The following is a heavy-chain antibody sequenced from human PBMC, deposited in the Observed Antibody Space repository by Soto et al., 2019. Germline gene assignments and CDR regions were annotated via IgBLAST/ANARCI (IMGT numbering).Heavy chain of an antibody. CDR1: GFIFKMYW. D-gene: IGHD3-10*01. J-gene: IGHJ4*02. V-gene: IGHV3-74*01. CDR2: IYNDGTYS. CDR3: TRGPRPISTGTGAY. Sequence: QPGGSLRLSCAASGFIFKMYWMHWVRQSPGKGLVWISRIYNDGTYSDYADSVRGRFTISRDNVNDTLYLQMNNLRAEDSGLYYCTRGPRPISTGTGAYWGQG.